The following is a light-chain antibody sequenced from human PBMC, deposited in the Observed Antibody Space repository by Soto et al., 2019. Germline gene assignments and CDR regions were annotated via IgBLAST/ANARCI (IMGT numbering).Light chain of an antibody. CDR1: QSVSTY. Sequence: EIVLTQSPATLSLSPGERATLSCRASQSVSTYLGWYQQKPGQAPRLLIYDASNRATGIPARFSGSGSGTDCTLTISGLGPEDFAVYYCQQRSAWPLTFGGGTKVDIK. V-gene: IGKV3-11*01. J-gene: IGKJ4*01. CDR3: QQRSAWPLT. CDR2: DAS.